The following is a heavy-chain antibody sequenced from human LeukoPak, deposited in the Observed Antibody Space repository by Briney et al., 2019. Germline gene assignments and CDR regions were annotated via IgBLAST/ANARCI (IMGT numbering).Heavy chain of an antibody. CDR2: ISYSGST. V-gene: IGHV4-39*01. CDR1: GGSISSNPYY. J-gene: IGHJ4*02. D-gene: IGHD4-23*01. CDR3: ARLNDYGGNTDY. Sequence: SETLSLTCTVSGGSISSNPYYWGWIRPPPGKGLEWIGTISYSGSTYYNPSLKSRVTISVDTSKNQFSLKLSSVTAADTAVFYCARLNDYGGNTDYWGQGTLVTVSS.